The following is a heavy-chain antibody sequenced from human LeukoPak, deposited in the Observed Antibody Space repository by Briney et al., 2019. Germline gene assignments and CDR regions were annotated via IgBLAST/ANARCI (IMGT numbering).Heavy chain of an antibody. V-gene: IGHV4-4*07. Sequence: SETLSLTCTVSGGSISSYYWSRIRQPAGKGLEWIGRIYTSGSTNYNPSLKSRVTMSVDASKNQFSLKLSSVTAADTAVYYCARVSYYYDSSGSPPTAFDIWGQGTMVTVSS. CDR1: GGSISSYY. CDR3: ARVSYYYDSSGSPPTAFDI. J-gene: IGHJ3*02. D-gene: IGHD3-22*01. CDR2: IYTSGST.